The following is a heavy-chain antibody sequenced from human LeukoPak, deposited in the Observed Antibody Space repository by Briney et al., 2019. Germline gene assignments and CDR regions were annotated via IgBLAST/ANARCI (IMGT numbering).Heavy chain of an antibody. CDR3: TITPSSGLDY. J-gene: IGHJ4*02. CDR2: IRYDGSNK. Sequence: GGSLRLSCAASGFTFSSYGMHWVRQAPGKGLEWVAFIRYDGSNKYYADSVKGRFTISRDNSKNTLYLQMSSLRADDTAVYYCTITPSSGLDYWGQGTLVTVSS. D-gene: IGHD6-19*01. V-gene: IGHV3-30*02. CDR1: GFTFSSYG.